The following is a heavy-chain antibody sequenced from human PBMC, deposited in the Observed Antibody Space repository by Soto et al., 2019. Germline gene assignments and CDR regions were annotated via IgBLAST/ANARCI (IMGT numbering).Heavy chain of an antibody. Sequence: QVQLVQSGAEVKKPGSSVKVSCKASGGTFSSYAISWVRQAPGQGLEWMGGIIPIFGTANYAQKFQGRVTITAEESISTGYMGLSSLRYEDTAVYYCAGGDGIVAADTEGAWFDPWCQGTLVTVSS. CDR2: IIPIFGTA. V-gene: IGHV1-69*01. D-gene: IGHD1-26*01. CDR3: AGGDGIVAADTEGAWFDP. J-gene: IGHJ5*02. CDR1: GGTFSSYA.